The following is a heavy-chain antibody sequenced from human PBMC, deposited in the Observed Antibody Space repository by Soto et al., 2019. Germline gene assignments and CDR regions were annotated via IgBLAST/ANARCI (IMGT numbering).Heavy chain of an antibody. D-gene: IGHD2-2*01. CDR3: ARARFCTSTSCYHYFGF. Sequence: KTSETLSLTCTVSGGSISSSSWSWIRQPPGRGLEWIGYIYNNGRTDYNPSLKSRVTISVDTSKNHFSLKLSSVTPADTAVYYCARARFCTSTSCYHYFGFWGQGTLVTVSS. CDR1: GGSISSSS. V-gene: IGHV4-59*01. J-gene: IGHJ4*02. CDR2: IYNNGRT.